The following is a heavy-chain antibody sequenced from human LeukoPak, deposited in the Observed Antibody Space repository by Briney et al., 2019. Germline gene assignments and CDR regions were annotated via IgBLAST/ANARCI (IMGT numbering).Heavy chain of an antibody. D-gene: IGHD3-10*01. CDR1: GFIFINYG. V-gene: IGHV3-23*01. CDR2: ISGSGGST. CDR3: AKSFDFQH. Sequence: PGGSLRLSCAASGFIFINYGMSWVRQAPGKGLEWVSAISGSGGSTYYADSVKGRFTISRDNSKNTLYLQMNRLRAEDTAVYYCAKSFDFQHWGQGTLVIVSS. J-gene: IGHJ1*01.